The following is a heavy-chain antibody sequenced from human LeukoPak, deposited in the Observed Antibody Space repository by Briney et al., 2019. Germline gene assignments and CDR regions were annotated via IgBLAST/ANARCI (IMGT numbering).Heavy chain of an antibody. J-gene: IGHJ6*02. CDR3: AKGERFGELLPYGMDV. CDR2: ISYDGSNK. D-gene: IGHD3-10*01. Sequence: GGSLRLSCAASGFTFSSYGMHWVRQAPGKGLEWVTVISYDGSNKYYADSVKGRFTISRDNSKNTLYLQMNSLRAEDTAVYYCAKGERFGELLPYGMDVWGQGTTVTVSS. CDR1: GFTFSSYG. V-gene: IGHV3-30*18.